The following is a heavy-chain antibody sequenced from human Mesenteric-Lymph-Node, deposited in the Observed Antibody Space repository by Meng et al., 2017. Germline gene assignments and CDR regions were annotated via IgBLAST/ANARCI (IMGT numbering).Heavy chain of an antibody. J-gene: IGHJ6*02. Sequence: GESLKISCAASGFTFSSYSMNWVRQAPGKGLEWVSSISSSSSYIYYADSVKGRFTISRDNSKNTLDLQINSLRVEDTAVYYCARERTGTYHYYGMDVWGQGTTVTVSS. CDR1: GFTFSSYS. D-gene: IGHD2-8*02. CDR2: ISSSSSYI. CDR3: ARERTGTYHYYGMDV. V-gene: IGHV3-21*01.